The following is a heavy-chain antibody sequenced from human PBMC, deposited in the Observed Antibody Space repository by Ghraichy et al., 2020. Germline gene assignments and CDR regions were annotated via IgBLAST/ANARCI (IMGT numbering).Heavy chain of an antibody. CDR3: ARDQVGGVIGNAFDI. Sequence: SETLSLTCTVSGFSISSAYYWGWIRQPPGKGLEWIGSIYHSGSTYYNPSLKSRVTISVDTSKNQFSLKLSSVTAADTAVYYCARDQVGGVIGNAFDIWGQGTMVTVSS. D-gene: IGHD3-10*01. V-gene: IGHV4-38-2*02. J-gene: IGHJ3*02. CDR2: IYHSGST. CDR1: GFSISSAYY.